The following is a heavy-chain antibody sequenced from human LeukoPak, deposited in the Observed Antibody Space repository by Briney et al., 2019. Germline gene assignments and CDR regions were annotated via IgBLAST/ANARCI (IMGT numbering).Heavy chain of an antibody. V-gene: IGHV1-18*01. J-gene: IGHJ4*02. CDR3: ATTGEYSTSSGGVDY. CDR2: ISAYNGNT. CDR1: GYTLTSYG. D-gene: IGHD6-6*01. Sequence: AAVTVTCKASGYTLTSYGISWVRQAPGQGLEWMGWISAYNGNTNYEQDLKGRVTMTTDTSTNTAYMELRSLRSDDTAVYCCATTGEYSTSSGGVDYWGQGTLVTVSS.